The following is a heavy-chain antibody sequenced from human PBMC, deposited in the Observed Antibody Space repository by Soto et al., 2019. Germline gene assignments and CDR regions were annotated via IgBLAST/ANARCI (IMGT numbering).Heavy chain of an antibody. J-gene: IGHJ4*02. CDR2: ISYDGSEK. Sequence: QVQLVESGGGVVQPGRSLRLSCAASGFTFSNYAIHWVRQAPGKGLEWVAVISYDGSEKYYADSVKGRFTISRDNSKNTLYLQMNSLRAEDAAVYYCAKVDWGPSSIGGVDYWGQGTLVTVSS. CDR1: GFTFSNYA. V-gene: IGHV3-30*18. D-gene: IGHD3-3*02. CDR3: AKVDWGPSSIGGVDY.